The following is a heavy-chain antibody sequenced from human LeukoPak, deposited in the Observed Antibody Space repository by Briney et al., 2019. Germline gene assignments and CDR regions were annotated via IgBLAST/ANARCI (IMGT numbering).Heavy chain of an antibody. V-gene: IGHV5-51*01. Sequence: GESLKISCKGSGYSFPSYWIGWVRQMRGKGLEWMGIIYPGDSDTRYSPSFQGQVTISADKSINTAYLQWSSLKVSDTAMYYCASHTGYCSSMSCFHAFDIWGQGTMVTVSS. CDR2: IYPGDSDT. D-gene: IGHD2-2*01. CDR3: ASHTGYCSSMSCFHAFDI. CDR1: GYSFPSYW. J-gene: IGHJ3*02.